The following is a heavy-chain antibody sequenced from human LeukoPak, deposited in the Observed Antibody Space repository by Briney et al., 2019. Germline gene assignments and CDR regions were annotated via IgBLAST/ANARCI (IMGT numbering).Heavy chain of an antibody. J-gene: IGHJ4*02. CDR1: GFSFSDSV. Sequence: GKSLRLSCVASGFSFSDSVIHWVRQAPGKGLEWVAVISHDVKTTYYADSAKGRFTISRDNSRNTVFLQMNRLRPEDTAVYYCVKEAYYGWGSSPTFYFDYWGQGTRVTVSS. V-gene: IGHV3-30*04. D-gene: IGHD3-10*01. CDR2: ISHDVKTT. CDR3: VKEAYYGWGSSPTFYFDY.